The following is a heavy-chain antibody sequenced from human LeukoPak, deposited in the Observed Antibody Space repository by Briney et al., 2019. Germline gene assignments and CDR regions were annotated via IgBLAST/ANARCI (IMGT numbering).Heavy chain of an antibody. CDR2: IKSDGSVT. D-gene: IGHD3-9*01. CDR1: GFTFSSYW. Sequence: GGSLRLSCAASGFTFSSYWMHWVRQAPGEGLVWVSRIKSDGSVTWYADSVKGRFTISRDNAKNSLYLQMNSLRAEDTAVYYCARSIGLTGGGVDVWGQGTTVTVSS. V-gene: IGHV3-74*01. J-gene: IGHJ6*02. CDR3: ARSIGLTGGGVDV.